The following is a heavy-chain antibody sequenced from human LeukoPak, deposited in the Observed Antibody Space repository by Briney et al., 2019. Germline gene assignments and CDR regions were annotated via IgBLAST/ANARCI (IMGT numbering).Heavy chain of an antibody. CDR1: GLAFSTYA. V-gene: IGHV3-30-3*01. Sequence: GRSLRLSCAASGLAFSTYAMHWVRQAPDKGLEWMAVISYDGTNKYYSDSVKGRLTISRDNSKNTLYLQMNSLRAEDTAVYYCARDLWGANSYWGQGSLVTVSS. D-gene: IGHD2/OR15-2a*01. CDR2: ISYDGTNK. J-gene: IGHJ4*02. CDR3: ARDLWGANSY.